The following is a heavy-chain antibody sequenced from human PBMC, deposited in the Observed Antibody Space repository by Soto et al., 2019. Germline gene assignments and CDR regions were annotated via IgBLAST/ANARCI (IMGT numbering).Heavy chain of an antibody. CDR2: ITYDGSNK. J-gene: IGHJ4*02. CDR3: AKDRVGGTFYTPLGF. V-gene: IGHV3-30*18. Sequence: SGGSLRLSCQASGFNFDNYGMHWVRQAPGKGPEWVAVITYDGSNKYYADSVKGRFTISRDNSKNTLSLHLNTLKPEDTAVYHCAKDRVGGTFYTPLGFWGQGTLVTVSS. D-gene: IGHD1-7*01. CDR1: GFNFDNYG.